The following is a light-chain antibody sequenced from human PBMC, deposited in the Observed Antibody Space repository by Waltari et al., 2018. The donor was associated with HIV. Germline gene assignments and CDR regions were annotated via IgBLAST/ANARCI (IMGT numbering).Light chain of an antibody. J-gene: IGLJ2*01. Sequence: QSVVTQPPSVSGAPGQRVTISCTGSSSNIGAGYDVHWYQQLPGTAPKLLIYGTSNRPSGVPDRVSGSKSGTSASLAITGLQAEDEADYYCQSYDSSLSGSDVVFGGGTELTVL. CDR2: GTS. CDR1: SSNIGAGYD. CDR3: QSYDSSLSGSDVV. V-gene: IGLV1-40*01.